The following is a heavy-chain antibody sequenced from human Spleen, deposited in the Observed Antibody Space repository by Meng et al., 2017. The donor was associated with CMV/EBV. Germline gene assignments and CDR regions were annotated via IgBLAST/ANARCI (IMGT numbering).Heavy chain of an antibody. CDR1: GFTFSSYA. V-gene: IGHV3-21*06. J-gene: IGHJ3*02. Sequence: GESLKISCEGSGFTFSSYAMNWVRQAPGKGLEWVSSITTSGNSVYHADSVKGRFIISRDNARNSLYLQMNSLKVEETAVYYCAREPSHGTFDIWGQGTMVTVSS. CDR3: AREPSHGTFDI. CDR2: ITTSGNSV. D-gene: IGHD1-26*01.